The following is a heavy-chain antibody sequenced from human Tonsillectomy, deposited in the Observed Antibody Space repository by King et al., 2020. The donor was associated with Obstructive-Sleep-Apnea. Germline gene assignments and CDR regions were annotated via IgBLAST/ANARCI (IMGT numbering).Heavy chain of an antibody. J-gene: IGHJ3*02. D-gene: IGHD1-1*01. CDR3: ARGRHMGPDDAFDI. Sequence: VQLVESGAEVKKPGESLRISCKGAGYRFISYWITWVRQMPGKGLECMGRIDPSDSYTNYSPSFQGHVTISADKSISTAYLQWSTLMASDTAMYYCARGRHMGPDDAFDIWGQGTMVTVSS. CDR1: GYRFISYW. V-gene: IGHV5-10-1*03. CDR2: IDPSDSYT.